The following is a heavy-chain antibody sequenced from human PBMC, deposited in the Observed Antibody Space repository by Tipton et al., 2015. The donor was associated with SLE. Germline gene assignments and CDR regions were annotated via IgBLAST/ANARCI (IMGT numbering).Heavy chain of an antibody. CDR3: ARTGYSSSWLYFQH. D-gene: IGHD6-13*01. V-gene: IGHV4-34*01. CDR1: GGSFSGYY. CDR2: INHSGST. Sequence: TLSLTCAVYGGSFSGYYWSWIRQPPGTGLEWIGEINHSGSTNYNPSLKSRVTISVDTSKNQFSLKLSSVTAADTALYYCARTGYSSSWLYFQHWGQGTLVSDSS. J-gene: IGHJ1*01.